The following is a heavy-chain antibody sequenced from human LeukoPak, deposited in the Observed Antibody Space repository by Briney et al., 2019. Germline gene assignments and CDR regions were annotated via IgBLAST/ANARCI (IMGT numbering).Heavy chain of an antibody. Sequence: AGGSLRLSCAASGFTFSSYAMSWVRQAPGKGLEWVSAISGSGGSTYYADSVKGRFTISRDNSKNTLYLQMNSLRAEDTAVYYCAKGRGYSYGSHDYWGQGTLVTVSS. D-gene: IGHD5-18*01. V-gene: IGHV3-23*01. CDR1: GFTFSSYA. CDR2: ISGSGGST. J-gene: IGHJ4*02. CDR3: AKGRGYSYGSHDY.